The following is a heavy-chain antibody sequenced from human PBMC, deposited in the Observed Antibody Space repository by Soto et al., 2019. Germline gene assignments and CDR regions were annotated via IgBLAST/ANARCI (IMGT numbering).Heavy chain of an antibody. V-gene: IGHV3-21*01. D-gene: IGHD4-17*01. J-gene: IGHJ3*02. CDR1: GFTFSSYS. CDR3: AGLYGDYDAFDI. Sequence: GGSLRLSCAASGFTFSSYSMNWVRQAPGKGLEWVSSISSSSSYIYYADSVKGRFTISRDNAKNSLYLQMNSLRAEDTAVYYCAGLYGDYDAFDIWGQGTMVTVSS. CDR2: ISSSSSYI.